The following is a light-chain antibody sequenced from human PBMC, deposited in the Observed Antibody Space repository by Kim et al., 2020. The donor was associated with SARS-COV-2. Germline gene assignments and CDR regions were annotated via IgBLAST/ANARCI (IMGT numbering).Light chain of an antibody. CDR1: QDIRND. CDR2: GAS. J-gene: IGKJ5*01. V-gene: IGKV1-17*01. Sequence: ASVGDRVTITCRASQDIRNDLGWYQQNPGRAPKRLIYGASSLQSGVPSRFSGSGSGTEFTLTISSVQPEDFATYFCLQDSTYPITFGQGTRLEIK. CDR3: LQDSTYPIT.